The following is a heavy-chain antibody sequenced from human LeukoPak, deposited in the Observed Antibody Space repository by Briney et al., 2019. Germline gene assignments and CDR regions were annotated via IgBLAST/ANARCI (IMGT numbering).Heavy chain of an antibody. V-gene: IGHV4-38-2*01. CDR2: IYHSGST. J-gene: IGHJ4*02. Sequence: PSETLSLPCAVSGYSISSGYYWGWLRQPPGKGLEWIGSIYHSGSTYYNPSLKSRVTISVDTSKNQFSLKLSSVTAADTAVYYCARVQTMIVVVIQDWGQGTLVTVSS. D-gene: IGHD3-22*01. CDR1: GYSISSGYY. CDR3: ARVQTMIVVVIQD.